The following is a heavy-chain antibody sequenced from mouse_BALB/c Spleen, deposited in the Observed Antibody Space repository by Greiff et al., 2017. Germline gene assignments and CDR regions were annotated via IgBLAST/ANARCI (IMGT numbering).Heavy chain of an antibody. D-gene: IGHD2-10*02. Sequence: VQLQQSGAELVKPGASVKLSCTASGFNIKDTYMHWVKQRPEQGLEWIGRIDPANGNTKYDPKFQGKATITADTSSNTAYLQLSSLTSEDTAVYYCARWGMTHAMDYWGQGTSVTVSS. J-gene: IGHJ4*01. CDR1: GFNIKDTY. CDR2: IDPANGNT. V-gene: IGHV14-3*02. CDR3: ARWGMTHAMDY.